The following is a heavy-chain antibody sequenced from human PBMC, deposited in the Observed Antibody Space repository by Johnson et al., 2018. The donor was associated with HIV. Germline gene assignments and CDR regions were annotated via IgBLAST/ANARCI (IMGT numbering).Heavy chain of an antibody. CDR1: GFTFSSYG. J-gene: IGHJ3*01. CDR2: IRYDGSNK. CDR3: ARSMRGAFDV. V-gene: IGHV3-33*03. D-gene: IGHD3-10*01. Sequence: QVQLVESGGGLIQPGRSLRLSCAASGFTFSSYGMNWFRQAPGKGLEWVAFIRYDGSNKYYADSVKGRFTISRDNAKNSLYLQMNSLRAEDTAVYYCARSMRGAFDVWGQGTMVTVSS.